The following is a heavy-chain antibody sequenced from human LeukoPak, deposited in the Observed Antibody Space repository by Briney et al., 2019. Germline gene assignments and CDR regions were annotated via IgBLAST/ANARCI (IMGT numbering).Heavy chain of an antibody. CDR2: INPNSGGT. Sequence: ASVKVSCKASGYTFTGYYMHWVRQAPGQGLEWMGWINPNSGGTNYAQKFQGWVTMTRDTSISTAYMELSRLRSDDTAVYYCARQYYDTLTGYYNFDYWGQGTLVTVSS. CDR3: ARQYYDTLTGYYNFDY. CDR1: GYTFTGYY. J-gene: IGHJ4*02. D-gene: IGHD3-9*01. V-gene: IGHV1-2*04.